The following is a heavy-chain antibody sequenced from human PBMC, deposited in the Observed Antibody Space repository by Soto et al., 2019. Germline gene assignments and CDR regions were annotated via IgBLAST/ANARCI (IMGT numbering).Heavy chain of an antibody. CDR1: GCTFTSYG. D-gene: IGHD1-7*01. V-gene: IGHV1-3*01. CDR3: ARGVGNSAPDY. J-gene: IGHJ4*02. CDR2: INAGNGNT. Sequence: GASVKVCCKASGCTFTSYGMHWVRQAPGQRLEWMGWINAGNGNTKYSQKFQGRVTITRDTSASTAYMELSSLRSEDTAVYYCARGVGNSAPDYWGQGTLVTVSS.